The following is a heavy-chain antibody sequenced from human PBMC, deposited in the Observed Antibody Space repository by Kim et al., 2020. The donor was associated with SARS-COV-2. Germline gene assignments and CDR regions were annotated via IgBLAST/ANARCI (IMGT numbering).Heavy chain of an antibody. Sequence: SETLSLTCAVYGGSFSGYYWSWIRQPPGKGLEWIGEINHSGSTNYNPSLKSRVTISVDTSKNQFSLKLSSVTAADTAVYYCARERRSGSYARGTKHFDYWGQGTLVTVSS. CDR1: GGSFSGYY. CDR3: ARERRSGSYARGTKHFDY. CDR2: INHSGST. J-gene: IGHJ4*02. V-gene: IGHV4-34*01. D-gene: IGHD1-26*01.